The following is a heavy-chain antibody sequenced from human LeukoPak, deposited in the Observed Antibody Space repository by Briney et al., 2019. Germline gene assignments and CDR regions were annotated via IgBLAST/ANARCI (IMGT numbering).Heavy chain of an antibody. D-gene: IGHD3-22*01. CDR3: ARVPDYYDTTPGGDI. CDR2: INPNSGGT. Sequence: GASVKVSCKASGYIFTGYYMHWVRQAPGQGLEWMGWINPNSGGTNYAQKFQGRVTMTRDTSISTAYMELSRLRSDDTAVYYCARVPDYYDTTPGGDIWGQGTMVTVSS. CDR1: GYIFTGYY. J-gene: IGHJ3*02. V-gene: IGHV1-2*02.